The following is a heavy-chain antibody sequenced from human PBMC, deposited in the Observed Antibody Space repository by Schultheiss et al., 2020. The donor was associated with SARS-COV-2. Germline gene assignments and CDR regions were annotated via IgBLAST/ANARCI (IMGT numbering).Heavy chain of an antibody. D-gene: IGHD1-26*01. CDR1: GFTFSSYE. CDR3: ARGKEPYQDLYYFDY. V-gene: IGHV3-48*03. J-gene: IGHJ4*01. Sequence: GGSLRLSCAASGFTFSSYEMNWVRQAPGKGLEWVSYISSSSSTIYYADSVKGRFTISRDNAKNSLYLQMNSLRAEDTAVYYCARGKEPYQDLYYFDYWGQGTLVTVSS. CDR2: ISSSSSTI.